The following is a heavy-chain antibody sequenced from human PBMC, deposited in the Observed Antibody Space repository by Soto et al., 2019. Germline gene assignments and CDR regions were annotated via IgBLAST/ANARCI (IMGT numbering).Heavy chain of an antibody. CDR1: GFTFSSHG. Sequence: QVHLVESGGGVVQPGRSLRLSCAASGFTFSSHGMHWIRQAPGEGLEWVAVIPYDGSHQYYADSVKGRFSISRDNSKNMLYLQMNSLRAKDTAVYYCAKLRVLEWEVQESDYWGQGTLVSVSS. D-gene: IGHD3-3*01. CDR3: AKLRVLEWEVQESDY. J-gene: IGHJ4*02. CDR2: IPYDGSHQ. V-gene: IGHV3-30*18.